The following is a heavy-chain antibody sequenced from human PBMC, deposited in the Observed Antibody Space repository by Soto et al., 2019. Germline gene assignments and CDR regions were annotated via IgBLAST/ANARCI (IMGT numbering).Heavy chain of an antibody. V-gene: IGHV3-66*01. J-gene: IGHJ4*02. CDR2: IYSGGST. CDR3: ARDPVATTLWGYYFDY. D-gene: IGHD5-12*01. Sequence: QPGGSLRLSCAASGFTVSSNYMSWVRQAPGKGLEWVSVIYSGGSTYYADSVKGRFTISRDNSKNTLYLQMNSLRAEDTAVYYCARDPVATTLWGYYFDYWGQGTLVTVSS. CDR1: GFTVSSNY.